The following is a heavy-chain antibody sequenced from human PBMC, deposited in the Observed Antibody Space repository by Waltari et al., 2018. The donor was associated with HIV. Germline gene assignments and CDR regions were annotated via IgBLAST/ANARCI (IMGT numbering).Heavy chain of an antibody. Sequence: EVQLVESGGGLVQPGGSLRLSCAASGFTFSNAWMSWVRQAPGKGLEWVGRIKSKTDGGTTDYAAPVKGRFTISRDDSKNTLYLQMNSLKTEDTAVYYCTTDPGDIVVVPAAIRDYWGQGTLVTVSS. CDR2: IKSKTDGGTT. CDR3: TTDPGDIVVVPAAIRDY. CDR1: GFTFSNAW. J-gene: IGHJ4*02. D-gene: IGHD2-2*02. V-gene: IGHV3-15*01.